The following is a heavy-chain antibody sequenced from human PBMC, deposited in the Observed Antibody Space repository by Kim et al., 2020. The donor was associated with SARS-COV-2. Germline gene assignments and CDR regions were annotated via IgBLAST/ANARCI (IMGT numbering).Heavy chain of an antibody. CDR1: GYTFTGYY. Sequence: ASVKVSCKASGYTFTGYYMHWVRQAPGQGLEWMGWINPNSGGTNYAQNFQGRVTMTRDTSISTAYMELSRLRSDDTAVYYCARGEAARPSYFDYWGQGTLVTVSS. D-gene: IGHD6-6*01. J-gene: IGHJ4*02. V-gene: IGHV1-2*02. CDR2: INPNSGGT. CDR3: ARGEAARPSYFDY.